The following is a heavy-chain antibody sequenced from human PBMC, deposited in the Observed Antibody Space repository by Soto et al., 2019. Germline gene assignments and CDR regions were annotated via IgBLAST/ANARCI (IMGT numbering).Heavy chain of an antibody. CDR1: GGTFSSLG. J-gene: IGHJ4*02. V-gene: IGHV1-69*01. D-gene: IGHD5-12*01. CDR3: ATRGTQGRWLEFADY. Sequence: QVQLLQSGAEVKRPGSSVKVSCEASGGTFSSLGFTWVRQAPGQGLEWMGVIIPISGRTTFAQKFQGRVTITADESTRATYMELTTLTSDDTAMYYCATRGTQGRWLEFADYWGQGTLVTVSS. CDR2: IIPISGRT.